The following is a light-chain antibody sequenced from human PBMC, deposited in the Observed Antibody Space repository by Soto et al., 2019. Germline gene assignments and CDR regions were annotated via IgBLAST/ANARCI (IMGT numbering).Light chain of an antibody. Sequence: QAVVTQPPSVSGAPGQRVTISCTGSSSNIGAGYDVHWYQQLPGTAPKLLIYGNSNRPSGVPDLFSGSKSGTSASLAITGLRDEDEADYYWQSYDSSLSGWVFGGGTKVTVL. J-gene: IGLJ3*02. CDR2: GNS. CDR1: SSNIGAGYD. CDR3: QSYDSSLSGWV. V-gene: IGLV1-40*01.